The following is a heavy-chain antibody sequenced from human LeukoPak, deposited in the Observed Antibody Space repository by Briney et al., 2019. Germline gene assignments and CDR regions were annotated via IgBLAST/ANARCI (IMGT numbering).Heavy chain of an antibody. CDR3: ARGPDIVGDYGAFDI. CDR2: ISGSGGST. D-gene: IGHD1-26*01. V-gene: IGHV3-23*01. CDR1: GFTFSSYA. Sequence: PGASLRLSCAASGFTFSSYAMSWVRQAPGKGLEWVSAISGSGGSTYYADSVKGRFTISRDNSKNTLYLQMNSLRAEDTAVYYCARGPDIVGDYGAFDIWGQGTMVTVSS. J-gene: IGHJ3*02.